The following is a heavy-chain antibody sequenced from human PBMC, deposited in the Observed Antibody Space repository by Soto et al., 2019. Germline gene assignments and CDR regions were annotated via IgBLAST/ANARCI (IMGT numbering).Heavy chain of an antibody. V-gene: IGHV3-9*01. Sequence: GGSLRLSCAASGFTFDDYAMHWVRQAPGKGLEWVSGISWNSGSIGYADSVKGRFTISRDNAKNSLYLQMNRLRAEDTALYYCAKGDIAVAALVDYWGQGTLVTVSS. J-gene: IGHJ4*02. CDR1: GFTFDDYA. CDR2: ISWNSGSI. CDR3: AKGDIAVAALVDY. D-gene: IGHD6-19*01.